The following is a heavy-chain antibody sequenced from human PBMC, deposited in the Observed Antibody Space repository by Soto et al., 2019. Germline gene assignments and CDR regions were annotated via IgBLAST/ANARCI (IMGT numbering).Heavy chain of an antibody. J-gene: IGHJ5*02. V-gene: IGHV3-30*18. Sequence: QEKLVESGGAVVQSGRSLRLSXXXXXXXXXXFAXXXVRQXXXXGLEWVAVIKSDGNKDYSDSVKGRFTISRDNPRKTLYLQMNNLRPADTGVYYXXKPXSXXEXPPFDPWGQGTQVTVS. CDR1: XXXXXXFA. CDR2: IKSDGNK. CDR3: XKPXSXXEXPPFDP.